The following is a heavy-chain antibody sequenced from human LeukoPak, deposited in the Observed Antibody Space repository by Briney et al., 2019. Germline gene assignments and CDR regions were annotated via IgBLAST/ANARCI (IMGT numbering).Heavy chain of an antibody. J-gene: IGHJ4*02. Sequence: GGSLRLSCAASGFTFSSYAMHWVRQAPGKGLEYVSAISSNGGSTYYANSVKGRFTISRDNSKNTLYLQMGSLRAEDMAVYYCAREAGDGYDSYRGLEPEPQAVNLPTQASGFDYWGQGTLVTVSS. CDR2: ISSNGGST. CDR1: GFTFSSYA. V-gene: IGHV3-64*01. D-gene: IGHD5-18*01. CDR3: AREAGDGYDSYRGLEPEPQAVNLPTQASGFDY.